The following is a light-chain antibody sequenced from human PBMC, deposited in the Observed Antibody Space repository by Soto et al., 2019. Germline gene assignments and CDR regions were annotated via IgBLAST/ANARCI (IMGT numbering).Light chain of an antibody. J-gene: IGKJ2*01. CDR3: LKYASPLYT. V-gene: IGKV3-20*01. Sequence: EVVLTQSPGILSLSPGERATLSCRASQSLSSSFLAWYQQNPGQAPRLLLYGASNRATGIPDRFSGSGSGTDFTLTISRLEPEDFAVYFCLKYASPLYTFGQGTKLEIK. CDR1: QSLSSSF. CDR2: GAS.